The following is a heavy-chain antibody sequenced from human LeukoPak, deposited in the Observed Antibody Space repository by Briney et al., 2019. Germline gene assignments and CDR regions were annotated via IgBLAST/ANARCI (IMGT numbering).Heavy chain of an antibody. Sequence: PSETLSLTCTVSGGSISSHYWSWIRQPPGKGLEWIGYIYYSGSTNYNPSLKSRVTISVDTSKNQFSLKLSSVTAADTAVYYCARDYYDSSGYYFYFDYWGRGTLVTVSS. V-gene: IGHV4-59*11. D-gene: IGHD3-22*01. CDR2: IYYSGST. CDR1: GGSISSHY. CDR3: ARDYYDSSGYYFYFDY. J-gene: IGHJ4*02.